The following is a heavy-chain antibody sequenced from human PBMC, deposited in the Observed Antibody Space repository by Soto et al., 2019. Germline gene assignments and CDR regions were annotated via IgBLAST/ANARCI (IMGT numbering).Heavy chain of an antibody. J-gene: IGHJ4*02. Sequence: CLTCTVSGGSISSSSYYWGWIRQPPGKGLEWIGSIYYSGSTYYNPSLKSRVTISVDTSKNQFSLKLSSVTAADTAVYYCASGEVPAATPFDYWGQGTLVTVSS. CDR2: IYYSGST. CDR1: GGSISSSSYY. V-gene: IGHV4-39*07. CDR3: ASGEVPAATPFDY. D-gene: IGHD2-2*02.